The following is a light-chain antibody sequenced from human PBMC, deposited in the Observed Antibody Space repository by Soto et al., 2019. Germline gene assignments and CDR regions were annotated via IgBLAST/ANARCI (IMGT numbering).Light chain of an antibody. CDR3: QQLNSYPRT. CDR2: AAS. Sequence: DIPLTQSPSFLSASVGDRITITCRASQGISSYLAWYQQKPGKVPKLLIYAASTLQSGVPSRFSGSGSGTEFTLTISSLQPEDFATYYCQQLNSYPRTFGQGTKVEIK. CDR1: QGISSY. J-gene: IGKJ1*01. V-gene: IGKV1-9*01.